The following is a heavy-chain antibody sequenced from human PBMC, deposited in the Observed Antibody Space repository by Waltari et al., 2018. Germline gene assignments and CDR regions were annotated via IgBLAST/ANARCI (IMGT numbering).Heavy chain of an antibody. Sequence: EVQLVESGGGFVHRGGALRLSCAASGFAARSTHRAWVRQAPGKGLGWVSIIYSAGSTYYEDSVMGRFTISRDISKNTLHLQMNRLTTEDTATYYCATARDEQTAMVYFDHWGEGSLVSVSS. J-gene: IGHJ4*02. V-gene: IGHV3-66*02. CDR2: IYSAGST. CDR1: GFAARSTH. CDR3: ATARDEQTAMVYFDH. D-gene: IGHD5-18*01.